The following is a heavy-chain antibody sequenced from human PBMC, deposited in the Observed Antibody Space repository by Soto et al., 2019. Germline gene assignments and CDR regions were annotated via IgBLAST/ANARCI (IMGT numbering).Heavy chain of an antibody. CDR3: ARRSHDSSGYPGMRAFDI. Sequence: SVKVSCKASGGTFSSYAISWVRQAPGQGLEWMGGIIPIFGTANYAQKFQGRVTITADESTSTAYMELSSLRSEDTAVYYCARRSHDSSGYPGMRAFDIWGQGTMVTVSS. D-gene: IGHD3-22*01. CDR2: IIPIFGTA. CDR1: GGTFSSYA. J-gene: IGHJ3*02. V-gene: IGHV1-69*13.